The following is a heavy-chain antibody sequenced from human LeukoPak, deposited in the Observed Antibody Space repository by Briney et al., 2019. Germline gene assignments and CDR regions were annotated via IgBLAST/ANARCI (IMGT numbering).Heavy chain of an antibody. Sequence: ASVKDSCKASGYTFTGYYMHWVRQAPGQGLEWMGWINHNSGGTNYAQKFQGRVTMTRDTSISTAYMELSRLRSDDTAVYYCARGSDSSGYYYWGQGTLVTVSS. CDR1: GYTFTGYY. D-gene: IGHD3-22*01. CDR2: INHNSGGT. V-gene: IGHV1-2*02. J-gene: IGHJ4*02. CDR3: ARGSDSSGYYY.